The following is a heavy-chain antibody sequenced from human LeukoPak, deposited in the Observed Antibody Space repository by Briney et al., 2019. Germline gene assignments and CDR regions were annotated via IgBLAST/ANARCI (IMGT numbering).Heavy chain of an antibody. CDR3: ARVLSPIVVVPAAMVWFDP. CDR1: GGSFSGYY. Sequence: SETLSLTCAVYGGSFSGYYWSWIRQPPGKGLEWMGGIKHSGSTNYNPSLKSRVTISVDTSKNQFSLKLSSVTAADTAVYYCARVLSPIVVVPAAMVWFDPWGQGTLVTVSS. V-gene: IGHV4-34*01. J-gene: IGHJ5*02. CDR2: IKHSGST. D-gene: IGHD2-2*01.